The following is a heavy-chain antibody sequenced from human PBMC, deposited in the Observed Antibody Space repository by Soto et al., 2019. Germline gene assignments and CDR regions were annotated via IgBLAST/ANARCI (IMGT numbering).Heavy chain of an antibody. J-gene: IGHJ4*02. CDR1: GYTFTNYY. CDR2: IHPDGGHT. Sequence: VASVKVSCKASGYTFTNYYVRWVRQAPGQGLEWMGVIHPDGGHTTYSQTFQDRVTMTRDTFTSTIYMELSSLRSEDTAVYYCARGHNDYWGQGTLVTVSS. V-gene: IGHV1-46*01. CDR3: ARGHNDY.